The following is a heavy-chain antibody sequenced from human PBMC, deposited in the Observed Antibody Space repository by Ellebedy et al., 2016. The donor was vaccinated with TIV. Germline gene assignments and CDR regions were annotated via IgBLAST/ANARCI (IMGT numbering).Heavy chain of an antibody. V-gene: IGHV3-30*02. CDR1: GISLNNYA. J-gene: IGHJ5*02. D-gene: IGHD5-12*01. Sequence: GESLKISCAASGISLNNYAMHWVRQAPGKGLEWVAFMGNDGTNKYYACSVRGRFTISRDNSKNALSLQMNSLRAEDTAVYYWAKETGYSGRGAQEYNWFDPWGLGTLVTVSS. CDR3: AKETGYSGRGAQEYNWFDP. CDR2: MGNDGTNK.